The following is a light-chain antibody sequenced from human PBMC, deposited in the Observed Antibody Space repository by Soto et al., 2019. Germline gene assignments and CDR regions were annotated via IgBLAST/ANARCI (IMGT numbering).Light chain of an antibody. V-gene: IGKV1-5*03. Sequence: DIQITQSPSTLSVYVRYRGTITCSSSQTISSWLAWYQQKPGKAPKLLIYKASTLKSGVPSRFSGSGSGTEFTLTISSLQTDDFATYYCQHYNSYSEAFGQGTKVDIK. CDR3: QHYNSYSEA. CDR1: QTISSW. J-gene: IGKJ1*01. CDR2: KAS.